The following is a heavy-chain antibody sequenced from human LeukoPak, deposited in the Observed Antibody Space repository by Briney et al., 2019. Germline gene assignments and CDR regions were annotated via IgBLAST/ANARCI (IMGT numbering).Heavy chain of an antibody. J-gene: IGHJ4*02. CDR1: GGSISSGGYY. CDR2: IYYSGST. V-gene: IGHV4-31*03. CDR3: ARFRTPHREFDS. Sequence: PSQTLSLTCTVSGGSISSGGYYWSWIRQHPGKGLEWIGYIYYSGSTDYNPSLKSRVTISVDTSKSRFSLSLSSVTAADTAVYFCARFRTPHREFDSWGQGTLVTVSS. D-gene: IGHD1-26*01.